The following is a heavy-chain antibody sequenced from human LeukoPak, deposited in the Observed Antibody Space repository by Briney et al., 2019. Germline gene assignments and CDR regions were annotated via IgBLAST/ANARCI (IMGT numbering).Heavy chain of an antibody. CDR3: AREASFITMVRGAPQDNWFDP. CDR1: GGTFSSYA. CDR2: IIPILGIA. J-gene: IGHJ5*02. D-gene: IGHD3-10*01. Sequence: SVKVSCKASGGTFSSYAISWVRQAPGQGLEWMGRIIPILGIANYAQKFQGRVTITADKSTSTAYMELSSLRSEDTAVYYCAREASFITMVRGAPQDNWFDPWGQGTLVTVSS. V-gene: IGHV1-69*04.